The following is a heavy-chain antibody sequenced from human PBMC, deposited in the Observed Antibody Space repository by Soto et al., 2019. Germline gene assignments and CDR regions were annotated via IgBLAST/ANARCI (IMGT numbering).Heavy chain of an antibody. CDR1: GFTFSSYG. CDR3: AKDFISSGWYVERYNFDY. J-gene: IGHJ4*02. Sequence: QVQLVESGGGVVQPGRSLRLSCAASGFTFSSYGMHWVRQAPGKGLEWVAVISYDGSNKYYADSVKGRFTISRDNSKNTLYLQMNSLRAEDTAVYYCAKDFISSGWYVERYNFDYWGQGTLVTVSS. CDR2: ISYDGSNK. V-gene: IGHV3-30*18. D-gene: IGHD6-19*01.